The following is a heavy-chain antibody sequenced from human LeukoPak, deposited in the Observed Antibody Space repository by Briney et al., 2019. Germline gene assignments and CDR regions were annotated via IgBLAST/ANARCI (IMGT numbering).Heavy chain of an antibody. CDR1: GYTFTSYY. Sequence: ASVKVSCKASGYTFTSYYMHWVRQAPGQGLEWMGIINPSGGSTSYAQKFQGRVTMTRDTSTSTVYMELSSLRSEDTAVYYCARDQGYNWNDKGAFDIWGQGTMVTVSS. D-gene: IGHD1-1*01. CDR3: ARDQGYNWNDKGAFDI. J-gene: IGHJ3*02. V-gene: IGHV1-46*01. CDR2: INPSGGST.